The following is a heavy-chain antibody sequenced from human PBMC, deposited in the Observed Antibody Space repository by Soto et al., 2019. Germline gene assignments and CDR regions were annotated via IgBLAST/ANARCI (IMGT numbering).Heavy chain of an antibody. D-gene: IGHD3-22*01. V-gene: IGHV4-59*01. CDR3: ARTNSYDSPLQH. CDR2: IYYSGST. Sequence: QVQLQESGPGLVKPSETLSLTCTVSGGSISSYYWSWIRQPPGKGLEWIGYIYYSGSTNYNPSLKSRXXIXVXXSKNQFSLKLSSVTAADTAVYYCARTNSYDSPLQHWGQGTLVTVSS. CDR1: GGSISSYY. J-gene: IGHJ1*01.